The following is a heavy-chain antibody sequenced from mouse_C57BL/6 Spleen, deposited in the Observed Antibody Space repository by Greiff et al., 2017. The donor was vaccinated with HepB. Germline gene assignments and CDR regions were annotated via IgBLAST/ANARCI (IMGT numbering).Heavy chain of an antibody. J-gene: IGHJ2*01. CDR1: GFSLTSYG. D-gene: IGHD2-3*01. CDR2: IWSGGST. CDR3: AGGYYGYFDY. Sequence: VKLMESGPGLVQPSQSLSITCTVSGFSLTSYGVHWVRQSPGKGLEWLGVIWSGGSTDYNAAFISRLSISKDNSKSQVFFKMNSLQADDTAIYYCAGGYYGYFDYWGQGTTLTVSS. V-gene: IGHV2-2*01.